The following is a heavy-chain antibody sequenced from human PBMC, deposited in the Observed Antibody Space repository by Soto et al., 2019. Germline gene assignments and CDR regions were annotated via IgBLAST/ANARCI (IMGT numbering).Heavy chain of an antibody. D-gene: IGHD3-9*01. CDR3: ARGRSTGYDILTGYSPKPMDY. Sequence: GGSLRLSCAASGFTFSSYSMNWVRQAPGKGLEWVSSISSSSSYIYYADSVKARFTISRDNAKNSLYLQMNSLRAEDTAVYYCARGRSTGYDILTGYSPKPMDYWGQGTLVTVSS. J-gene: IGHJ4*02. V-gene: IGHV3-21*01. CDR1: GFTFSSYS. CDR2: ISSSSSYI.